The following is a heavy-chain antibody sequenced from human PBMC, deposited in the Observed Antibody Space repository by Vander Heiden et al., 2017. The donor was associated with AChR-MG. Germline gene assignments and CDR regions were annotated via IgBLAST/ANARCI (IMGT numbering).Heavy chain of an antibody. CDR2: IIPIFGTA. V-gene: IGHV1-69*06. D-gene: IGHD2-15*01. J-gene: IGHJ5*02. CDR3: ARSNYIVVVLTATYWFDP. CDR1: GGTFSSYA. Sequence: QVQLVQSGAEVKKPGSSVKVSCKASGGTFSSYAISWVRQAPGQGLEWMGGIIPIFGTAKYAQKFQGRVTITADKSTNTAYMELTNLRSDDTAVYYCARSNYIVVVLTATYWFDPWGQGTLVTVSS.